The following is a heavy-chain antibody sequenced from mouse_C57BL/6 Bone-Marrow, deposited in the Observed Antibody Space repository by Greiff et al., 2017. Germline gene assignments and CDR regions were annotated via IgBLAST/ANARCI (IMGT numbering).Heavy chain of an antibody. CDR1: GYTFTSYG. CDR3: AFQLTPLDN. Sequence: VMLVESGAELARPGASVKLSCKASGYTFTSYGISWVKQRTGQGLEWIGEIYPRSGNTYYNEKFKGKATLTADKYYSTAYMELRSLTSEDSAIYFCAFQLTPLDNWGQGTTLTVSS. V-gene: IGHV1-81*01. CDR2: IYPRSGNT. D-gene: IGHD3-3*01. J-gene: IGHJ2*01.